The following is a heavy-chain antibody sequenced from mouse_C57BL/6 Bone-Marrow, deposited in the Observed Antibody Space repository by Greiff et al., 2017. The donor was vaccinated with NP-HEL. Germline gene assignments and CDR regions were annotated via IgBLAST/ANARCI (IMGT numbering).Heavy chain of an antibody. Sequence: DVQLVESGGDLVKPGGSLKLSCAASGFTFSSYGMSWVRQTPDKRLEWVATISSGGSYTYYPDSVKGRFTISRDNAKNTLYRQLSRLKSEDTAMYYCASPYEYDVAWFAYWGQGTLVTVSA. D-gene: IGHD2-4*01. CDR2: ISSGGSYT. J-gene: IGHJ3*01. CDR1: GFTFSSYG. V-gene: IGHV5-6*01. CDR3: ASPYEYDVAWFAY.